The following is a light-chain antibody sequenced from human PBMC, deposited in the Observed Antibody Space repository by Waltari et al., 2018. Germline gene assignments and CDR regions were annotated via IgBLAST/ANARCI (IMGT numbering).Light chain of an antibody. Sequence: DIVMTQTPLSLPVTPGEPASISCRSSLSLLHSNGNTSLYWYLQKPGQPPRLLVYGVSNRFSGVPDRFSGSGSGTDFTLTISRVEAEDVGVYYCMQTLQTPLTFGGGTRVEIK. J-gene: IGKJ4*01. V-gene: IGKV2D-29*01. CDR1: LSLLHSNGNTS. CDR3: MQTLQTPLT. CDR2: GVS.